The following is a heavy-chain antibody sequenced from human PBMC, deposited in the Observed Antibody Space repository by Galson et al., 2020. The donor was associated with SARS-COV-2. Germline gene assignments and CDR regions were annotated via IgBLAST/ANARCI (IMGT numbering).Heavy chain of an antibody. D-gene: IGHD5-12*01. J-gene: IGHJ4*02. V-gene: IGHV3-33*06. CDR2: IWSDGSRK. Sequence: QLGGSLRLSCAASGFTFRNSGMHWVRQAPGKGLEWVAVIWSDGSRKYYADSVKGRFAVSRDNFNGVMYLQMNSLRVEDTAVYYCAKDAAGYNAYYFDYWGQGVLVTVAS. CDR3: AKDAAGYNAYYFDY. CDR1: GFTFRNSG.